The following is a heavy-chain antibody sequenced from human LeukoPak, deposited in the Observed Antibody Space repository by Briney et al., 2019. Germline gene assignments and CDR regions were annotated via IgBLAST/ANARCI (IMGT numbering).Heavy chain of an antibody. J-gene: IGHJ6*02. CDR3: AAVGHAAGSSGMDV. CDR1: GFTITSSA. Sequence: GASVKVSCKASGFTITSSAVQWVRQARGQRLEWIGWIVVGSGNTNYAQKFQERVTITRDMSTSTAYMELSSLRSEDTAVYYCAAVGHAAGSSGMDVWGQWTTVTVSS. CDR2: IVVGSGNT. D-gene: IGHD6-19*01. V-gene: IGHV1-58*01.